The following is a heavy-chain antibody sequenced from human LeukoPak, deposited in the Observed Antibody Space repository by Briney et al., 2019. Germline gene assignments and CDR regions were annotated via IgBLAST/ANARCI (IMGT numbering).Heavy chain of an antibody. CDR3: ARDWSYGGNLNHYYFDY. D-gene: IGHD4-23*01. CDR2: SYHSGST. J-gene: IGHJ4*02. CDR1: GGSISSSNW. V-gene: IGHV4-4*02. Sequence: SETLSLTCAVSGGSISSSNWRSWVRQPPGKGLEWIGESYHSGSTNYNPSLKSRVTISVDKSKNQFSLKLSSVTAADTAVYYCARDWSYGGNLNHYYFDYWGQGTLVTVSS.